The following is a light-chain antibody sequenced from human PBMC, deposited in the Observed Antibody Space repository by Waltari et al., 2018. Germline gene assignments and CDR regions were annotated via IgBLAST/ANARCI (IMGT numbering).Light chain of an antibody. CDR2: DAS. CDR1: QSVSSY. CDR3: QQRSNWPRGT. J-gene: IGKJ1*01. Sequence: EIVLTQSPAPLSLSPGERATLSCRASQSVSSYLAWYQQKPGQAPRLLIYDASNRATGIPARFSGSGSGTDFTLTISSLEPEDFAVYYCQQRSNWPRGTFGQGTKVEIK. V-gene: IGKV3-11*01.